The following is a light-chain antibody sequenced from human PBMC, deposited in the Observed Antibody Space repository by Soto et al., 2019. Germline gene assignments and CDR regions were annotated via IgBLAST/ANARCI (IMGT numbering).Light chain of an antibody. J-gene: IGKJ4*01. CDR2: AAS. CDR3: QQSYSTPPGLT. CDR1: QSINNY. Sequence: DIQMTQSPSSLSASVGDRVTITCRASQSINNYLNWYQQKPGKAPKLLLYAASSLQSGVPSRFRGIGSGTDCTLTISSLQPEDFATYYCQQSYSTPPGLTFGGGTNVEIK. V-gene: IGKV1-39*01.